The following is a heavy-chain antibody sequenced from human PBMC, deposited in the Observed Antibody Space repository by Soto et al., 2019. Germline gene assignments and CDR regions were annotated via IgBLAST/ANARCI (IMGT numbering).Heavy chain of an antibody. V-gene: IGHV3-66*01. Sequence: EVQLVGSGGGLVQPGGSLRLSWAASGFTVSSHYMSCVRQPPGKGLEWVSVIYSGGSTYYTDSVKGRLTISRDNSKNTLFLQMNSLRAEDTAVYYCARDYYGGNSRYFALSGGGSLVIVSS. CDR3: ARDYYGGNSRYFAL. D-gene: IGHD2-21*02. J-gene: IGHJ2*01. CDR1: GFTVSSHY. CDR2: IYSGGST.